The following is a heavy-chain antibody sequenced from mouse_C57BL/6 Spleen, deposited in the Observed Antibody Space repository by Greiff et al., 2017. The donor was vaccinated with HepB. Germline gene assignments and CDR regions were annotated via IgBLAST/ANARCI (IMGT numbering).Heavy chain of an antibody. J-gene: IGHJ2*01. V-gene: IGHV5-17*01. CDR1: GFTFSDYG. D-gene: IGHD2-2*01. CDR2: ISSGSSTI. CDR3: ARDGYDLYYFDY. Sequence: EVKLVESGGGLVKPGGSLKLSCAASGFTFSDYGMHWVRQAPEKGLEWVAYISSGSSTIYYADTVKGRFTISRDNAKNTLFLQMTSLRPEDTAMYYCARDGYDLYYFDYWGQGTTLTVSS.